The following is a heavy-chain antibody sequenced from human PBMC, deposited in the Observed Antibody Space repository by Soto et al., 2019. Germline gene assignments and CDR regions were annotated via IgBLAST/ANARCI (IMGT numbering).Heavy chain of an antibody. J-gene: IGHJ4*02. CDR2: IYYNGNT. CDR3: ARVFRSSWFYDFEY. V-gene: IGHV4-61*01. D-gene: IGHD6-13*01. CDR1: GATVSNGRYY. Sequence: PSETLPLTCTVSGATVSNGRYYWSWIRQTPGKGLEWIGYIYYNGNTNYNPSLKTRVTISVDTSKNQFSLKLTSVTAADTAVYYCARVFRSSWFYDFEYWGQGTLVTVSS.